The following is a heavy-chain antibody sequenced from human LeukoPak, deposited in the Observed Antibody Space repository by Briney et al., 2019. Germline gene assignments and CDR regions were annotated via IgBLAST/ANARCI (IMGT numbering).Heavy chain of an antibody. J-gene: IGHJ4*02. CDR2: IYPGDADT. D-gene: IGHD1-26*01. V-gene: IGHV5-51*01. CDR3: ARRVNLHGIVGAMVEY. CDR1: GSRFTDYW. Sequence: GGPLQFSWKGSGSRFTDYWIGWGRQMPGKGLGWRGRIYPGDADTRYSPSFQGQVTISVDTSSSTSSLKWSSLQAADPAVYSCARRVNLHGIVGAMVEYWGEGALVTVSS.